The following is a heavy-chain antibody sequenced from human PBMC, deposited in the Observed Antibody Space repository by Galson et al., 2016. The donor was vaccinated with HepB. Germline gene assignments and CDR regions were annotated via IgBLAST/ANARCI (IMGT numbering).Heavy chain of an antibody. V-gene: IGHV1-69*01. CDR2: IITMFHTT. J-gene: IGHJ4*02. D-gene: IGHD5/OR15-5a*01. CDR1: GGTFSSYA. CDR3: ARSPILSTTLDY. Sequence: SCKASGGTFSSYAISWVRQAPGQGLEWMGGIITMFHTTRYAQKFQGRVTITADESTSTAYMELSSLRYEDTAVYYCARSPILSTTLDYWGQGTLVTVSS.